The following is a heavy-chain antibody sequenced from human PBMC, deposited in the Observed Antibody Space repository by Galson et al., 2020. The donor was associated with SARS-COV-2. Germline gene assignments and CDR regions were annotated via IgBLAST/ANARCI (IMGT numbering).Heavy chain of an antibody. V-gene: IGHV4-31*03. CDR2: IYYSGST. CDR1: GCSISSGGYY. J-gene: IGHJ3*02. D-gene: IGHD3-22*01. CDR3: ARGDYYDSSGRTGAFDI. Sequence: ASETPSLTCTVSGCSISSGGYYWSWIRQHPGKGLEWIGYIYYSGSTYYNPSLKSRVTISVDTSKNQFSLKLSSGTAADTAVYYCARGDYYDSSGRTGAFDIWGQGTMVTVSS.